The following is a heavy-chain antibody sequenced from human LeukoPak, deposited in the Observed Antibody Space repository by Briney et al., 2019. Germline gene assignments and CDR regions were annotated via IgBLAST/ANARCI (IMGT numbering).Heavy chain of an antibody. D-gene: IGHD3-3*01. J-gene: IGHJ4*02. CDR3: AKGKRFLERIFDY. CDR1: EFTSHDHT. V-gene: IGHV3-43*01. Sequence: GGFMRPSSAAAEFTSHDHTMHWVRHPARSVLGWVSLIRRDASSTHYTASVKGRFTISRDNSKNSLYLQMHRLRTEDTALYYCAKGKRFLERIFDYCGQGNLVTVSA. CDR2: IRRDASST.